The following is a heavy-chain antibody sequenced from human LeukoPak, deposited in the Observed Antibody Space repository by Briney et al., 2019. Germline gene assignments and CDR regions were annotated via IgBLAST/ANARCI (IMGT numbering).Heavy chain of an antibody. CDR2: IYYSGST. Sequence: PSETLSLTCTVSGGSISSYYWSWIRQPPGKGLEWIGSIYYSGSTYYNPSLKSRVTISVDTSKNQFSLKLSSVTAADTAVYYCARGTLSSSHVIDYWGQGTLVTVSS. V-gene: IGHV4-39*07. CDR3: ARGTLSSSHVIDY. D-gene: IGHD6-13*01. CDR1: GGSISSYY. J-gene: IGHJ4*02.